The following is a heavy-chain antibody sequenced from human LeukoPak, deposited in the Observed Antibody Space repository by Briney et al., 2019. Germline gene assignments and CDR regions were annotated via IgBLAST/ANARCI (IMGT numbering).Heavy chain of an antibody. Sequence: GGSLRLSCAASGFTFSSYSMNWVRQAPGKGLEWVSSISSSSSYIYYADSVKGRFTISRDNAKNSLYLQMNSLRAEDTAVYYCARGRHGYCSGGSCNDYWGQGTLVTVSS. CDR1: GFTFSSYS. V-gene: IGHV3-21*01. CDR3: ARGRHGYCSGGSCNDY. CDR2: ISSSSSYI. J-gene: IGHJ4*02. D-gene: IGHD2-15*01.